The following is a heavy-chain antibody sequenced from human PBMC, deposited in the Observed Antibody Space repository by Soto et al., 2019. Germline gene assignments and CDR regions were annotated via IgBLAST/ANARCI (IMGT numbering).Heavy chain of an antibody. CDR1: GFTFRSYG. CDR2: ISYDGSNK. CDR3: AKVSVLRYFDWLVSDDAFDI. Sequence: QVQLVESGGGVVQPGRSLRLSCAASGFTFRSYGMHWVRQAPGKGLEWVAVISYDGSNKYYADSVKGRFTISRDNSKNTLYLQMNSLRAEDTAVYYCAKVSVLRYFDWLVSDDAFDIWGQGTMVTVSS. D-gene: IGHD3-9*01. V-gene: IGHV3-30*18. J-gene: IGHJ3*02.